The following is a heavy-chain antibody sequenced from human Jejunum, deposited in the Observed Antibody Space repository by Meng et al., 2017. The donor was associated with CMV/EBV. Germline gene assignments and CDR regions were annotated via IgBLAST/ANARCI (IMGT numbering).Heavy chain of an antibody. D-gene: IGHD1-26*01. Sequence: CAASGFTFSNYMMNWVRQAPGKGLGLVSSISISGYKYYADSVKGRFTISRDTAENSLFLQMNSLGAEDTAVYYCARVLKGGTYFDNWGQGTQVTVSS. CDR2: ISISGYK. V-gene: IGHV3-21*01. CDR3: ARVLKGGTYFDN. J-gene: IGHJ4*02. CDR1: GFTFSNYM.